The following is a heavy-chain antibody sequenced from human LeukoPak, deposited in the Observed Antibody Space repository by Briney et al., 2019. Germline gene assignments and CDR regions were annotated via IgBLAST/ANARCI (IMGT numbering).Heavy chain of an antibody. V-gene: IGHV3-7*01. CDR2: IKQDGSEE. CDR1: GFTFSHYW. J-gene: IGHJ6*03. Sequence: GGSLRLSCAASGFTFSHYWMTCGRQAPGKGLEWVSDIKQDGSEEDYVDSVKRRFTISRDNAKKSLYLQMNSLRAEDTAVYYCARRTYIVVVPAAERPPYYYYYMDVWGKGTTVTVSS. CDR3: ARRTYIVVVPAAERPPYYYYYMDV. D-gene: IGHD2-2*01.